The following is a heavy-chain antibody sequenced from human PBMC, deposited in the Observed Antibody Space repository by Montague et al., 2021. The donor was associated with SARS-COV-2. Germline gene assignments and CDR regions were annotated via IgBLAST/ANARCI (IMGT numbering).Heavy chain of an antibody. J-gene: IGHJ4*02. Sequence: SLRLSLAASGFKFDDYTMHWVRQVPGKGLQWVSLISWDGTTTHYAESVEGRFTISRDNSISSLYLQMSSLRNDDTGLYYCAQGIGDSRSFLEFWGQGTLLTVSS. CDR1: GFKFDDYT. CDR2: ISWDGTTT. D-gene: IGHD6-13*01. CDR3: AQGIGDSRSFLEF. V-gene: IGHV3-43*01.